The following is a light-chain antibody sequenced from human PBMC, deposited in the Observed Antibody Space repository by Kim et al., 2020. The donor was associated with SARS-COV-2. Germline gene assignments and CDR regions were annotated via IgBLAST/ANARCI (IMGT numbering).Light chain of an antibody. Sequence: KPVTISGPRSRCSIASYYVQWFQQRPGSAPTTVIYEDKQRPSGVPDRFSGSIDSSSNSASLTISGLKTEDEADYYCQSYDTSNPWVFGGGTKLTVL. J-gene: IGLJ3*02. CDR3: QSYDTSNPWV. CDR1: RCSIASYY. V-gene: IGLV6-57*03. CDR2: EDK.